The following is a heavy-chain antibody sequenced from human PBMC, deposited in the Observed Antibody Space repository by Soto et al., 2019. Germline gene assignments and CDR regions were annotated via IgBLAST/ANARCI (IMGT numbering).Heavy chain of an antibody. Sequence: ASVKVSCKASGYTFTSYAMHWVRQAPGQRLEWMGWINAGNGNTKYSQKFQGRVTITRDTSASTAYMELSRLRSDDTAVYYCARERIAARPAYYYGMDVWGQGTTVTVSS. V-gene: IGHV1-3*01. CDR3: ARERIAARPAYYYGMDV. CDR2: INAGNGNT. D-gene: IGHD6-6*01. CDR1: GYTFTSYA. J-gene: IGHJ6*02.